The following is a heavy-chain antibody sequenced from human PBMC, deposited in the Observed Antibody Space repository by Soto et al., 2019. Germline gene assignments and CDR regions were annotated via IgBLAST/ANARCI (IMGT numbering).Heavy chain of an antibody. Sequence: GESLKISCKGSGYSFTSYWIGWVRQMPGKGLEWMGIIYPGDSDTRYSPSFQGQVTISADKSISTAYLQWSSLKASDTAMYYCARPRVNQYYDILTRTGRYYYYMDVWGKGTTVTVSS. CDR2: IYPGDSDT. V-gene: IGHV5-51*01. CDR3: ARPRVNQYYDILTRTGRYYYYMDV. D-gene: IGHD3-9*01. J-gene: IGHJ6*03. CDR1: GYSFTSYW.